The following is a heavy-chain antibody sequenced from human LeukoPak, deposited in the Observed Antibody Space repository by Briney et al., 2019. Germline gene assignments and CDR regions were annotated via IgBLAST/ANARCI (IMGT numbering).Heavy chain of an antibody. CDR3: ARERWSGYSYGDFDY. Sequence: GGTLVIPWASTVCTFSGYSRNCLRQTAGWGLGRMSYISSRSSAIYYTDSVKGRFTISRDNAKNSLYLQMNSRRAEDTAVYYCARERWSGYSYGDFDYWGQGTLVTVSS. V-gene: IGHV3-48*01. CDR1: VCTFSGYS. D-gene: IGHD5-18*01. CDR2: ISSRSSAI. J-gene: IGHJ4*02.